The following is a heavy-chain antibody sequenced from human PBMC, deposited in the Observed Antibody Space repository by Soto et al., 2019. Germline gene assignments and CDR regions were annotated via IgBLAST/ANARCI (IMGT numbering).Heavy chain of an antibody. CDR3: VVAAQPYYFDY. CDR2: ISAYNGNT. Sequence: ASVKVSCKASGYRVTSNGISWVRQAPGQGPEWMGWISAYNGNTNYAQKLQGRVTMTTDTSTSTAYMELRSLRSDDTAVYYCVVAAQPYYFDYWGQGTRVTVS. CDR1: GYRVTSNG. J-gene: IGHJ4*02. D-gene: IGHD2-15*01. V-gene: IGHV1-18*01.